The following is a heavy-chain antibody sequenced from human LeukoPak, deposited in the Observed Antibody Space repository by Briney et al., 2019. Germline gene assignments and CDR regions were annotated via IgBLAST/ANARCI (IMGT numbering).Heavy chain of an antibody. CDR2: IYYTGST. CDR3: ARGAYSGYDHLDY. CDR1: GGSISSSNYY. V-gene: IGHV4-39*07. D-gene: IGHD5-12*01. J-gene: IGHJ4*02. Sequence: SETLSLTCTVSGGSISSSNYYWGWIRQPPGEGLEWIGSIYYTGSTYYNPSLKSRITISVDTSKNQFSLKLSSLTAADTAVYYCARGAYSGYDHLDYWGQGTLVTVSS.